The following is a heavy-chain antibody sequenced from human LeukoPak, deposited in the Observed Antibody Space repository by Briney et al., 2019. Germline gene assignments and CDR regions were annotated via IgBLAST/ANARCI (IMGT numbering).Heavy chain of an antibody. CDR3: AKSNGYGLVDI. D-gene: IGHD3-10*01. CDR1: GFTFSHYE. J-gene: IGHJ3*02. V-gene: IGHV4-59*12. Sequence: GSLRLSCAASGFTFSHYEMNWVRQAPGKGLEWIGNIFYSGSTYYSPSLRSRVTISLDTSRNQFSLKLNSVTAADTAVYYCAKSNGYGLVDIWGQGTMVTVSS. CDR2: IFYSGST.